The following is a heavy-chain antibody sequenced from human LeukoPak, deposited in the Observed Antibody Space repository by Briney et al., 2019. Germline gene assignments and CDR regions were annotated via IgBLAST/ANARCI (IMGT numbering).Heavy chain of an antibody. J-gene: IGHJ6*03. CDR1: GGTFSSYA. CDR2: IIPIFGTA. CDR3: ASSPSRYSSSSRTGYYYYYMDV. V-gene: IGHV1-69*05. D-gene: IGHD6-6*01. Sequence: ASVKVSCKASGGTFSSYAISWVRQAPGQGLEWMGGIIPIFGTANYAQKFQGRVTITTDESTSTAYMELSSLRPEDTAVYYCASSPSRYSSSSRTGYYYYYMDVWGKGTTVTVSS.